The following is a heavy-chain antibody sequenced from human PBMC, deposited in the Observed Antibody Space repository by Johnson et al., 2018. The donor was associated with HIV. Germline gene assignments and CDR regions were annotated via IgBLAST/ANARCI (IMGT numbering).Heavy chain of an antibody. D-gene: IGHD3-9*01. J-gene: IGHJ3*02. CDR3: AKSNSLGGAGYQPHDAFDI. CDR1: GFTFSSYG. Sequence: QVQVVESGGGVVQPGGSLRPSCAASGFTFSSYGMHWVRQAPGKGLAWVAFIRYDGSKNYYADSVKGRFTISSDNSKNKLYLQMNSLRAEDTAVYYCAKSNSLGGAGYQPHDAFDIWGQGTMVTVSS. CDR2: IRYDGSKN. V-gene: IGHV3-30*02.